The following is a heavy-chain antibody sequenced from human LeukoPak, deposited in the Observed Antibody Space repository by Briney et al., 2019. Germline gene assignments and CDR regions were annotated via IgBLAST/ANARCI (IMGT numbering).Heavy chain of an antibody. CDR3: ARSYYDSSGYQNNWFDP. CDR1: GVSISSSHSY. CDR2: IYYSGST. V-gene: IGHV4-39*01. J-gene: IGHJ5*02. Sequence: SETLSLTCTVSGVSISSSHSYWGWIRQPPGKGLEWIASIYYSGSTYYNPSLKSRVTISVDTSKNQFSLKLSSVTAADTAVYYCARSYYDSSGYQNNWFDPWGQGTLVTVSS. D-gene: IGHD3-22*01.